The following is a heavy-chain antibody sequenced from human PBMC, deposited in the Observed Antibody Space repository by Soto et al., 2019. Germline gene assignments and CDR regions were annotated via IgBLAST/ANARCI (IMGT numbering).Heavy chain of an antibody. CDR2: IYPGDSDT. CDR3: ARVDLVWGGWPIDAFDI. CDR1: GYSFTSYW. J-gene: IGHJ3*02. Sequence: PGESLKISCKGSGYSFTSYWIGWVRQMPGKGLEWMGIIYPGDSDTRYSPSFQGQVTISADKSISTAYLQWSSLKASDTAMYYCARVDLVWGGWPIDAFDIWGQGTMVTVSS. V-gene: IGHV5-51*01. D-gene: IGHD6-19*01.